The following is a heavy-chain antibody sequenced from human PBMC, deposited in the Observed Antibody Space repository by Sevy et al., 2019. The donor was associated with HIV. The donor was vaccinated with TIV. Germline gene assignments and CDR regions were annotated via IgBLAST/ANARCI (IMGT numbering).Heavy chain of an antibody. CDR1: GSTVNPYA. CDR2: INNSGGST. D-gene: IGHD6-13*01. CDR3: VKERVGYISSWYYFDY. Sequence: GGSLRLSCIASGSTVNPYAMSWVRQAPGKGLEWVAVINNSGGSTYYADSVRGRFSISRDNPNVYLEMNSLRVEDTAVYYCVKERVGYISSWYYFDYWGQGTLVTVSS. J-gene: IGHJ4*02. V-gene: IGHV3-23*01.